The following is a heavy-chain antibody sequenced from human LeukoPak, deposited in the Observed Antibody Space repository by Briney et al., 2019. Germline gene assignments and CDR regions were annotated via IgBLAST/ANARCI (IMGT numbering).Heavy chain of an antibody. CDR3: ARMPRGPDV. D-gene: IGHD2-2*01. CDR1: GFTFSSHA. CDR2: ISYDGSNK. Sequence: GGSLRLSCAASGFTFSSHAMHWVRQAPGKGLEWVAVISYDGSNKYYADSVKGRFTISRDNSKNTLYLQMGSLRAEDMAVYYCARMPRGPDVWGKGTTVTVSS. V-gene: IGHV3-30*14. J-gene: IGHJ6*04.